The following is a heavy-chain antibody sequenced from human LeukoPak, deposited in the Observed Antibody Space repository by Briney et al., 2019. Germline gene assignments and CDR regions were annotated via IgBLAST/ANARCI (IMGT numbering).Heavy chain of an antibody. V-gene: IGHV3-23*01. Sequence: GGSLRLSCAASGFTFSSYAMAWVRQAPGRGLEWVSSIRGSGGSTYYADSVKGRFTISRDNSKNTLYLQMNSLRAEDTAVYYCAKDIAADGASYFDYWGQGTLVTVSS. CDR1: GFTFSSYA. D-gene: IGHD6-13*01. CDR3: AKDIAADGASYFDY. J-gene: IGHJ4*02. CDR2: IRGSGGST.